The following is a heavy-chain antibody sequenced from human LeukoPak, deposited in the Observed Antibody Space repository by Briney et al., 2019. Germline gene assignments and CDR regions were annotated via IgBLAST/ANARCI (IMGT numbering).Heavy chain of an antibody. CDR1: GFTFSSYA. J-gene: IGHJ4*02. CDR2: ISGSGGST. CDR3: AKDPKVYYGDYADYFDY. Sequence: PGGSLRLSCAASGFTFSSYAMSSVRQTPRKGLERVSGISGSGGSTYYEDSVKGRFTISRDNSKNTLYLQMNSLRAEDTAVYYCAKDPKVYYGDYADYFDYWGQGTLVTVSS. D-gene: IGHD4-17*01. V-gene: IGHV3-23*01.